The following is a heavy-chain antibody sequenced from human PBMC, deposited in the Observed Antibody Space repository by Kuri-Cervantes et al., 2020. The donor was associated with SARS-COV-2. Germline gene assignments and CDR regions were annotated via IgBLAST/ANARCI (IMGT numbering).Heavy chain of an antibody. D-gene: IGHD2-2*01. J-gene: IGHJ5*02. CDR3: ARVADIVVVPAAMVLDP. CDR2: IIPIFGTA. V-gene: IGHV1-69*06. CDR1: GGTFSSYA. Sequence: SVTVSCKASGGTFSSYAISWVRQAPGQGLEWMGGIIPIFGTANYAQKFQGRVTITADKSTSTAYMELSSLRSEDTAVYYCARVADIVVVPAAMVLDPWGQGTLVTVSS.